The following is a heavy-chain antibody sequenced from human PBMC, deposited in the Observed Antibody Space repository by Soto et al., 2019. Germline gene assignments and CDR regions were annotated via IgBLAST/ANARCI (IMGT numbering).Heavy chain of an antibody. CDR2: IFHNGNT. Sequence: QVQLQESGPGLVKPSGTLSLTCTVSGGSIKTNVWWSWVREPPGKGLEWIGEIFHNGNTYYNPSLQSRVTMSVDKSKNQYSLMSTSVTAADTAMYYCARDAAVPGEADRFDYWGQGILVTVSS. CDR1: GGSIKTNVW. V-gene: IGHV4-4*02. J-gene: IGHJ4*02. D-gene: IGHD3-10*01. CDR3: ARDAAVPGEADRFDY.